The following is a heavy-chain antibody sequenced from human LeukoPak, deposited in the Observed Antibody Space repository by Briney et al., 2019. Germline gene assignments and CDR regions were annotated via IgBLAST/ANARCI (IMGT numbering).Heavy chain of an antibody. V-gene: IGHV4-39*01. CDR1: GGSISSSTYN. J-gene: IGHJ4*02. CDR3: ASQPYYESSGYYFY. Sequence: SETLSLTCTVSGGSISSSTYNWGWSRQPPGKGLEWIGSIYNSGSTFYNPSLKTRVTISIDTSKNQFSLKLSSVTAADTAIYYCASQPYYESSGYYFYWGQGTLVTVSS. D-gene: IGHD3-22*01. CDR2: IYNSGST.